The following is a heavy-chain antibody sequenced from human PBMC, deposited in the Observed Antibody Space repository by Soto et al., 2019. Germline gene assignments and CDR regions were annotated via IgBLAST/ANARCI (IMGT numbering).Heavy chain of an antibody. CDR2: IIPIFGTA. CDR1: GGTFSSYA. Sequence: QVQLVQSGAEVKKPGSSVKVSCKASGGTFSSYAISWVRQAPGQGLEWMGGIIPIFGTANYAQKFQGRVTITADESTSTAYMELSGLRSGATAVYYCARRDDSSGYYARGGAFDIWGQGTMVTVSS. J-gene: IGHJ3*02. V-gene: IGHV1-69*01. D-gene: IGHD3-22*01. CDR3: ARRDDSSGYYARGGAFDI.